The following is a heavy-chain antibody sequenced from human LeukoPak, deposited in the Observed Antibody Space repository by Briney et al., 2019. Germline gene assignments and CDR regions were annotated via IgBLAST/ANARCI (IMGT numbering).Heavy chain of an antibody. CDR2: MNPNSGNT. CDR3: ARGESDYGDLVHY. Sequence: ASVKVSCKASGYTFTSYDIDWVRQATGQGLEWMGWMNPNSGNTGYAQKFQGRVTMTRNTSISAAYMELSSLRSEDTAVYYCARGESDYGDLVHYWGQGTLVTVSS. J-gene: IGHJ4*02. D-gene: IGHD4-17*01. V-gene: IGHV1-8*01. CDR1: GYTFTSYD.